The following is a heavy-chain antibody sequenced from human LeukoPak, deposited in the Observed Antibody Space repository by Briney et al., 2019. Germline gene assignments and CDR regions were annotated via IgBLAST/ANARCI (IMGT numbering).Heavy chain of an antibody. CDR3: AKSPYYYDSSGYYYFDY. J-gene: IGHJ4*02. CDR2: ISSSSSYI. D-gene: IGHD3-22*01. CDR1: GFTFSSYS. Sequence: GGSLRLSCAASGFTFSSYSMNWVRQAPGKGLEWVSSISSSSSYIYYADSVKGRFTISRDNAKNSLYLQMNSLRAEDTALYYCAKSPYYYDSSGYYYFDYWGQGTLVTVSS. V-gene: IGHV3-21*04.